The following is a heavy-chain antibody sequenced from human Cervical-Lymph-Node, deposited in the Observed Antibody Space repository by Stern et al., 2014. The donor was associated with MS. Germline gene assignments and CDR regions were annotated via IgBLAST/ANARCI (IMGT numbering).Heavy chain of an antibody. CDR3: AKDMRGGSSYAMDV. J-gene: IGHJ6*02. D-gene: IGHD6-6*01. CDR1: GFTFDDYA. V-gene: IGHV3-9*01. CDR2: ISGNGGKT. Sequence: EVHLVESGGGLVQPGRSLRLSCAASGFTFDDYAMHWVRQAPGEGLEWVSGISGNGGKTDYAGSVKGRFTISRDNAKNSLYLQMDSLRAEDTALYYCAKDMRGGSSYAMDVWGQGTTFTVSS.